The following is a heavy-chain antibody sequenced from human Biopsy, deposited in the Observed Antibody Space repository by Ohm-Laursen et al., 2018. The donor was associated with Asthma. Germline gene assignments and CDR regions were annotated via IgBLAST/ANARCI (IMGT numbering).Heavy chain of an antibody. CDR1: GFTFSSYS. D-gene: IGHD4-17*01. CDR2: ISSSSSTI. Sequence: SLRLSCTASGFTFSSYSMNWVRQAPGKGLEWVSYISSSSSTIYYAYSVKGRFTIARDNAKNSLYLQMNSLRDEDTAVYYCARPRWGPYGYWGQGTLVTVSS. CDR3: ARPRWGPYGY. V-gene: IGHV3-48*02. J-gene: IGHJ4*02.